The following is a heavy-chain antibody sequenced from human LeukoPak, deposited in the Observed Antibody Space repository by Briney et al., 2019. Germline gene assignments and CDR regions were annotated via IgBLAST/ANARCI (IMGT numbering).Heavy chain of an antibody. CDR2: IYYSGST. V-gene: IGHV4-59*01. D-gene: IGHD1-26*01. J-gene: IGHJ2*01. CDR1: GGSISSYY. Sequence: SETLSRTFTVSGGSISSYYWSWIRQPPGKGLEWIGYIYYSGSTNYNPSLKSRVTISVDTSKNQFSLKLSSVTAADTAVYYCARDLEWELDYWYFELWGRGTLVTVSS. CDR3: ARDLEWELDYWYFEL.